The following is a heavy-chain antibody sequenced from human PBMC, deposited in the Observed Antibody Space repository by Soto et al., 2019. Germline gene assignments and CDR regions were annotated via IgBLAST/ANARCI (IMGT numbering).Heavy chain of an antibody. CDR2: IHYSGST. CDR3: ATNHDDISGRTPLLFDP. V-gene: IGHV4-31*03. D-gene: IGHD3-22*01. CDR1: GDSIGTGGYY. Sequence: SETLSLTCTVSGDSIGTGGYYWDWIRQHPGKGPEWIGYIHYSGSTYYNPSLKSRLTISLDTSKNQFSLHLSSVTAADTAVYYCATNHDDISGRTPLLFDPWGQGTLVTVSS. J-gene: IGHJ5*02.